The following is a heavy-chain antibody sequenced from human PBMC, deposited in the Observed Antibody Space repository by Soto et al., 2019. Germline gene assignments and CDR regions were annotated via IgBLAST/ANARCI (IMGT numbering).Heavy chain of an antibody. D-gene: IGHD4-17*01. V-gene: IGHV1-69*13. Sequence: GASVKVSCKASGGTFSSYAISWVRQAPGQGLEWMGGIIPIFGTANYAQKFQGRVTITADESTSTAYMELSSLRSEDTAVYYCAIHAVTTEATSAYYYYGMDVWGQGTTVTGSS. CDR3: AIHAVTTEATSAYYYYGMDV. J-gene: IGHJ6*02. CDR2: IIPIFGTA. CDR1: GGTFSSYA.